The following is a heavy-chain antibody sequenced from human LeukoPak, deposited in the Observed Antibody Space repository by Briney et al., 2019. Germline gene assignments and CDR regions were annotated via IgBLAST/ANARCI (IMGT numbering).Heavy chain of an antibody. CDR1: GGSIGSSIYY. Sequence: SETLSLTCTVSGGSIGSSIYYCGWIRQPPGKGLEWIGSIYYSGNTYYNPSLKSRVTISVDTSKNQFSLKLSSVTAADTAVYYCARMDTAMVVYFDFWGQGTLVTVSS. CDR3: ARMDTAMVVYFDF. CDR2: IYYSGNT. V-gene: IGHV4-39*01. D-gene: IGHD5-18*01. J-gene: IGHJ4*02.